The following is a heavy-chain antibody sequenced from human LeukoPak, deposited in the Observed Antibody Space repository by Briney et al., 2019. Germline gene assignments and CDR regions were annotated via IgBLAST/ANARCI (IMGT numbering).Heavy chain of an antibody. CDR3: ARHLRTFGGIDY. V-gene: IGHV4-59*08. D-gene: IGHD3-10*01. J-gene: IGHJ4*02. CDR2: IYYSGTT. Sequence: PSETLSLTCAVSGGSITSYYWSWIRQPPGKGLEWIGYIYYSGTTNYNPSLKSRVTISLDTSKNQFSLELSSVTAADTAVYYCARHLRTFGGIDYWAQGTLVTVSS. CDR1: GGSITSYY.